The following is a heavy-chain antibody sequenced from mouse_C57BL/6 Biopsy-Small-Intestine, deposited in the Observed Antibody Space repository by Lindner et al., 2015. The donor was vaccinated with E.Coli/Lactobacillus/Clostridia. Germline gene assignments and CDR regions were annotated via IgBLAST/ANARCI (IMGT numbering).Heavy chain of an antibody. V-gene: IGHV1-19*01. CDR2: INPYNGGT. J-gene: IGHJ3*01. CDR1: GYTFTDYY. CDR3: ARSLDYGNFAY. D-gene: IGHD2-1*01. Sequence: VQLQESGPVLVKPGASVKMSCKASGYTFTDYYMNWVKQSHGKSLEWIGVINPYNGGTSYNQKFKGKATLTVDKSSSTAYMELNSLTSEDSAVHYCARSLDYGNFAYWGQGTLVTVSA.